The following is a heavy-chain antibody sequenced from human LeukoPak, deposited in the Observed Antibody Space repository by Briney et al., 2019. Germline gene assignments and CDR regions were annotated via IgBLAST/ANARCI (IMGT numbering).Heavy chain of an antibody. CDR3: ARASAARPSAPPYYYYYYMDV. CDR2: IYSGGTT. D-gene: IGHD6-6*01. V-gene: IGHV3-53*01. CDR1: GFTVSSNY. J-gene: IGHJ6*03. Sequence: GGSLRLSCAASGFTVSSNYMSWVRQAPGKGLEWVSVIYSGGTTYYTDSVKGRFSISRDKSKNTLYPQMNSLRAEDTAVYYCARASAARPSAPPYYYYYYMDVWGKGTTVNVSS.